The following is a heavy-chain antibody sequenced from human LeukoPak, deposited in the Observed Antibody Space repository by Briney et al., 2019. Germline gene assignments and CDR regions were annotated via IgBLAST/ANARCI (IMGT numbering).Heavy chain of an antibody. CDR1: GFTFSNAW. Sequence: GGSLRLSCAASGFTFSNAWMSWVRQAPGKGLEWDGRIKSKTDGGTTDYAAPVKGRFTISRDDSKNTLYLQMNSLKTEDTAVYYCTTTPTHYDYVWGSYWSGGYYYGMDVWGQGTTVTVSS. CDR3: TTTPTHYDYVWGSYWSGGYYYGMDV. V-gene: IGHV3-15*01. J-gene: IGHJ6*02. CDR2: IKSKTDGGTT. D-gene: IGHD3-16*01.